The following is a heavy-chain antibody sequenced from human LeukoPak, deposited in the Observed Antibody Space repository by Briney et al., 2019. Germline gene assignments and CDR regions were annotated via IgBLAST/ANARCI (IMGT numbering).Heavy chain of an antibody. V-gene: IGHV4-4*07. J-gene: IGHJ5*02. Sequence: SETLSLTCTVSGGSISSYYWSWIRQPAGKGREWIGRIYTSGSTNYNPSLKSRVTMSVDTSKNQFSLKLSSVTAADTAVYYCARDRYCSSTSCYTAGGWFDPWGQGTLVTVSS. CDR2: IYTSGST. D-gene: IGHD2-2*02. CDR3: ARDRYCSSTSCYTAGGWFDP. CDR1: GGSISSYY.